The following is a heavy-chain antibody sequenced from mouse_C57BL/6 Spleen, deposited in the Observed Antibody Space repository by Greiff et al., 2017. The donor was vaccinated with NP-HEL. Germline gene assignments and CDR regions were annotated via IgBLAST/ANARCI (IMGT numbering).Heavy chain of an antibody. V-gene: IGHV14-2*01. Sequence: VQLQQSGAELVKPGASVKLSCTASGFNIKDYYMHWVKQRTEQGLEWIGRIDPEDGETKYGPKFQGKATITADTSSNTAYLQLSSLTSEDTAVYYCASEDDYDDAMDYWGQGTSVTVSS. J-gene: IGHJ4*01. CDR2: IDPEDGET. D-gene: IGHD2-4*01. CDR3: ASEDDYDDAMDY. CDR1: GFNIKDYY.